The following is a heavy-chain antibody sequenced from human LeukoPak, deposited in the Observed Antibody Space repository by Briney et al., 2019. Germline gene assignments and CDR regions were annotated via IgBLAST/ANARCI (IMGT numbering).Heavy chain of an antibody. CDR2: IYYSGST. Sequence: SETLSLTCTVSGGSISSYYWSWIRQPPGKGLEWIGYIYYSGSTNYNPSLKSRVTISVDTSKNQFSLKLSSVTAADTAVYYCASSVVVPAASLDYWGQGTLVTVSS. CDR1: GGSISSYY. V-gene: IGHV4-59*01. CDR3: ASSVVVPAASLDY. J-gene: IGHJ4*02. D-gene: IGHD2-2*01.